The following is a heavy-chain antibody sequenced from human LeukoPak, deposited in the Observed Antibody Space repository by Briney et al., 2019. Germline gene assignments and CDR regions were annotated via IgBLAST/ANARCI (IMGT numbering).Heavy chain of an antibody. D-gene: IGHD4-11*01. J-gene: IGHJ6*02. CDR1: GFTFSSYG. CDR3: AKDDYSSWYYYYGMDV. Sequence: GGSLRLSCAASGFTFSSYGMHCVRQAPGKGLEWVAVISYDGSNKYYADSVKGRFTISRDNSKNTLYLQMNSLRAEDTAVYFCAKDDYSSWYYYYGMDVWGQGTTVTVSS. V-gene: IGHV3-30*18. CDR2: ISYDGSNK.